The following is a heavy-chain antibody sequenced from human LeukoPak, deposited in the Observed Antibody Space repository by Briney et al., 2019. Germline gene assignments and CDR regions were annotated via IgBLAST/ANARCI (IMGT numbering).Heavy chain of an antibody. CDR1: RFNFSNYA. CDR3: ARDGGDD. D-gene: IGHD4-23*01. Sequence: GGSLRLSCAASRFNFSNYAMSWVRQAPGKGLEWVSVIYSGGSTYYADSVKGRFTISRDNSKNTLYLQMNSLRAEDTAVCYCARDGGDDWGQGTLVTVSS. V-gene: IGHV3-53*01. J-gene: IGHJ4*02. CDR2: IYSGGST.